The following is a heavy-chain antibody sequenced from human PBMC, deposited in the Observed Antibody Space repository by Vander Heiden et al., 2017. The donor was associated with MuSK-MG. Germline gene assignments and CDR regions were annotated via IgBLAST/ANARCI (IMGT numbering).Heavy chain of an antibody. CDR3: AKFWSGHDAFAV. D-gene: IGHD3-3*01. CDR2: IKQDGSEK. V-gene: IGHV3-7*01. CDR1: GFTFSSYW. J-gene: IGHJ3*01. Sequence: EMQLVESGGGLVQPGGSLRLSCAASGFTFSSYWMSWVRQAPGKGLEWVANIKQDGSEKNYVDSVKGRFTISRDNAKNSLYLQMNSLRAEDTAVYYCAKFWSGHDAFAVWGQGTMVTVSS.